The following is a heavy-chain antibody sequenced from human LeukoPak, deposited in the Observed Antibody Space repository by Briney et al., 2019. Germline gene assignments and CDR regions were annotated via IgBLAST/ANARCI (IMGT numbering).Heavy chain of an antibody. CDR3: AKDIAAAGDY. Sequence: GGSLRLSCAASGFIFSSYALTRVRQAPGKGLEWVSVISGSGSSRYYADSVKGRFTISRDNSKNTVFLQMNSLRVEDTPIYYCAKDIAAAGDYWGQGTLVTVSS. D-gene: IGHD6-13*01. CDR2: ISGSGSSR. J-gene: IGHJ4*02. V-gene: IGHV3-23*01. CDR1: GFIFSSYA.